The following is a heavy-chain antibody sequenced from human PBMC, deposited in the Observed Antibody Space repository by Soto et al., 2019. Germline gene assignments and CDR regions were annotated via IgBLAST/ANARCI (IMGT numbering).Heavy chain of an antibody. J-gene: IGHJ5*02. CDR2: INHSGST. CDR3: ARGRAWCSSTSCYIKSPGVYNWFDP. V-gene: IGHV4-34*01. D-gene: IGHD2-2*02. CDR1: GGSFSDSY. Sequence: QVQLQQWGAGLLKPSETLSLTCAVYGGSFSDSYWSWIRQPPGKGLEWIGEINHSGSTNYNPSLKSRVSISVDTSKLQFSIKLSSVTAADTAVYSWARGRAWCSSTSCYIKSPGVYNWFDPWGQGTMGTVSS.